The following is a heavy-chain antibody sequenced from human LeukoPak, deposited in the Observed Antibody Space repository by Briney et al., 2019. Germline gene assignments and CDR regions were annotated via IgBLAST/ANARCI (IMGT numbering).Heavy chain of an antibody. CDR2: ISAYNGNT. Sequence: ASVKVSCKASGYTFTSYGISWVRQAPGQGLEWMGWISAYNGNTNYAQKLQGRVTMTTDTSTSTAYMELRSLRSDDTAVYYCARVSRGSGSDYMDVWGKGTTVTVSS. CDR1: GYTFTSYG. D-gene: IGHD3-10*01. J-gene: IGHJ6*03. CDR3: ARVSRGSGSDYMDV. V-gene: IGHV1-18*01.